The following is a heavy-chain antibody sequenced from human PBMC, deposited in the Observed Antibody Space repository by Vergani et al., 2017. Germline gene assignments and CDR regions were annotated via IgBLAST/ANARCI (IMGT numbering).Heavy chain of an antibody. D-gene: IGHD1-26*01. CDR3: ARMERELRSGKAFDI. CDR1: GHTFTGYY. V-gene: IGHV1-2*02. CDR2: INPNSGGT. J-gene: IGHJ3*02. Sequence: QVQLVQSGAEVKKPGASVKVSCKASGHTFTGYYMHWVRQAPGQGLEWMGWINPNSGGTNYAQKFQGRVTMTRDTSISTAYMELSRLRSDDTAVYYCARMERELRSGKAFDIWGQGTMVTVSS.